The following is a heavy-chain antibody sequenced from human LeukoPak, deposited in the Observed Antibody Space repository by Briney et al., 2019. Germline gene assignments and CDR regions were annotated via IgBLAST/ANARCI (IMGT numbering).Heavy chain of an antibody. CDR2: IYYSGST. J-gene: IGHJ6*03. Sequence: SETLSLTCTVSGGSISSYYWSWIRQPPGKGLEWIGYIYYSGSTNYNPSLKSRVTISVDTSKNQFSLKLSSVTAADTAVYYCAREGRYSSSWSNFYYYYYYYMDVWGKGTTVTISS. D-gene: IGHD6-13*01. CDR3: AREGRYSSSWSNFYYYYYYYMDV. V-gene: IGHV4-59*01. CDR1: GGSISSYY.